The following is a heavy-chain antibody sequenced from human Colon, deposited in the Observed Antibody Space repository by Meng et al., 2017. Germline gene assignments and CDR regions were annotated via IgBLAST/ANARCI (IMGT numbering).Heavy chain of an antibody. J-gene: IGHJ5*02. D-gene: IGHD6-19*01. V-gene: IGHV4-34*01. CDR1: GGSSSGYY. CDR3: ARERLSSGWYGGRWFDP. CDR2: INKSGST. Sequence: QGQPQQWGGGLLKPSESLSPTRPVYGGSSSGYYWSWIRQPPGKGLEWIGEINKSGSTNYNPSLKSRVTISVDTSKNQFSLKLSSVTAADTAVYYCARERLSSGWYGGRWFDPWGQGTLVTVFS.